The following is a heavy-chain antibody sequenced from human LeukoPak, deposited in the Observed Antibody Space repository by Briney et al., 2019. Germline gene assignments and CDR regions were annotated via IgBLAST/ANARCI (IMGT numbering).Heavy chain of an antibody. V-gene: IGHV3-23*01. CDR2: ISGSGGST. J-gene: IGHJ4*02. Sequence: GGSLRLSCAASGFTFSSYGMSWVRQAPGKGLEWVSAISGSGGSTYYADSVKGRFTISRDNSKNTLYLQMNSLRAEDTAVYYCAKRLGATTVPVMEDYWGQGTLVTVSS. D-gene: IGHD1-26*01. CDR1: GFTFSSYG. CDR3: AKRLGATTVPVMEDY.